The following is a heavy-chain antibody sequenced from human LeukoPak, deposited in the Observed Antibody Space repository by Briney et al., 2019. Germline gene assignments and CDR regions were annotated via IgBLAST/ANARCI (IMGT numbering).Heavy chain of an antibody. CDR1: GFIFSTYA. J-gene: IGHJ4*02. CDR2: ISYDGTNK. V-gene: IGHV3-30*04. Sequence: GGSLRLSCAASGFIFSTYAIHWVRQAPGKGLEWVAVISYDGTNKNYADSVKGRFTISRDNTKNSLYLQMNSLRVEDTAVFYCARDQYDTWSRRGNFDSWGQGTPVIVSS. CDR3: ARDQYDTWSRRGNFDS. D-gene: IGHD3-3*01.